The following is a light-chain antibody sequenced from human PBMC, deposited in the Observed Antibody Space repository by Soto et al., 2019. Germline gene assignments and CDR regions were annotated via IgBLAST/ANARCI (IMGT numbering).Light chain of an antibody. CDR2: RTF. Sequence: EIVLTQSPGTLSLSPGERATLSCRASQSIASSYLAWYQQKPGQPPRLLLYRTFNRATGIPDRFSGSESGTDFTLTISRLEPEDVAVYVCQQFSRPPLTIGGVTKVVI. CDR3: QQFSRPPLT. J-gene: IGKJ4*01. CDR1: QSIASSY. V-gene: IGKV3-20*01.